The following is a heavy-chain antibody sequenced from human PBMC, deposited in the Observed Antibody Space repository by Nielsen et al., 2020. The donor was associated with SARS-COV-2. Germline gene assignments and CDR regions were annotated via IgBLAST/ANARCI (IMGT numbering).Heavy chain of an antibody. D-gene: IGHD3-16*01. V-gene: IGHV3-43*01. J-gene: IGHJ3*02. CDR3: AKHYVWPVDAFDI. CDR1: GFNFHDYT. CDR2: ISWDGSAP. Sequence: GESLKISCAVSGFNFHDYTMYWVRRVPGKGLQWLSLISWDGSAPAYADSVKGRFTISRDNAKNTLYLQMNSLRAEDTAVYYCAKHYVWPVDAFDIWGQGTMVTVSS.